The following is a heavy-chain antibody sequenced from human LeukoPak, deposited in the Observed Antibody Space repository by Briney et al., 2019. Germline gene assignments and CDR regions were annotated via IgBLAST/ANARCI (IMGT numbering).Heavy chain of an antibody. J-gene: IGHJ3*02. CDR1: GFTFDDYA. Sequence: GGSLRLSCAASGFTFDDYAMHWVRQAPGKGLEWVSGISWNSGSIGYADSVKGRFTISRDNAKNSLYLQMNSLRAEDTALYYCAKGSIRNAFDIWGQGTMVTVSS. V-gene: IGHV3-9*01. D-gene: IGHD6-6*01. CDR2: ISWNSGSI. CDR3: AKGSIRNAFDI.